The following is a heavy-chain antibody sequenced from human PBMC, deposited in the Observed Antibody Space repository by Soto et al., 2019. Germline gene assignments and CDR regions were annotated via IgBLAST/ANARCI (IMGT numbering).Heavy chain of an antibody. D-gene: IGHD6-13*01. J-gene: IGHJ2*01. V-gene: IGHV3-72*01. Sequence: SVKMSCAASGFTFSDHFMDWVRQAPGKGLEWVGRAKTGPFGYATQYAASVNGRFTVSRDDSENSFYLLMNSLKVDDTAVYYCASPKSAGDALRDRYFDFWGRGTLVSVSS. CDR1: GFTFSDHF. CDR3: ASPKSAGDALRDRYFDF. CDR2: AKTGPFGYAT.